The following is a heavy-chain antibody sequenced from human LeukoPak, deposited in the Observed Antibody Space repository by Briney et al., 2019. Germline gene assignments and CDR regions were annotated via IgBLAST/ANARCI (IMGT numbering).Heavy chain of an antibody. J-gene: IGHJ4*02. V-gene: IGHV1-18*01. CDR1: GYTFTSYG. D-gene: IGHD2-2*01. CDR2: ISAYNGNT. CDR3: ARGRYCSSTSCLPPAH. Sequence: ASVKDSCTASGYTFTSYGISWVRRAPGQGLEWMGWISAYNGNTNYAQKLQGRVTMTTDTSTSTAYMELRSLRSDDTAVYYCARGRYCSSTSCLPPAHWGQGTLVTVSS.